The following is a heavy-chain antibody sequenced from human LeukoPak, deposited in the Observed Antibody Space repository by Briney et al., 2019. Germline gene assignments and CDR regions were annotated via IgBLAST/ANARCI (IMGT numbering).Heavy chain of an antibody. D-gene: IGHD1-14*01. V-gene: IGHV3-30*12. Sequence: GGSLRLSCAASGFTFSSYGMHWVRQAPGKGLEWVTFIQYDGSNKYYADSVKGRFTISRDNAKNSLYLQMNSLRAEDTAVYFCAGGNHYYYYYMDVWGKGTTVTVSS. CDR2: IQYDGSNK. CDR3: AGGNHYYYYYMDV. CDR1: GFTFSSYG. J-gene: IGHJ6*03.